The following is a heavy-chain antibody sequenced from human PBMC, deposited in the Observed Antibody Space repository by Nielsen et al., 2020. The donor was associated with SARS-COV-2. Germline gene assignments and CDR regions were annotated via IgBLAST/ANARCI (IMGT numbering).Heavy chain of an antibody. Sequence: GGSLRLSCAASGFTFSDYYMSWIRQAPGKGLEWVSYISSSSSYTNYADSVKGRFTISRDNAKNSLYLQMNSLRAEDTAVYFCARNSGWYDSTFYWGLGTLVTVSS. CDR1: GFTFSDYY. J-gene: IGHJ4*02. D-gene: IGHD6-13*01. CDR3: ARNSGWYDSTFY. CDR2: ISSSSSYT. V-gene: IGHV3-11*06.